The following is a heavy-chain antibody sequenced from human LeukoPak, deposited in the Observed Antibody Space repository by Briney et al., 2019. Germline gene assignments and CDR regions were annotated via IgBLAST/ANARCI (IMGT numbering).Heavy chain of an antibody. V-gene: IGHV3-30-3*01. J-gene: IGHJ4*02. D-gene: IGHD4-17*01. CDR1: GFTFSNYA. CDR2: VLYDGTNQ. CDR3: ARDFRDYRDYVAYFDS. Sequence: GGSLRLSCAASGFTFSNYAMHWVRQAPGKELEWVAVVLYDGTNQYYADSVKGRFTISRDNSRNTLYLQMNSLKVEDTAVYYCARDFRDYRDYVAYFDSWGQGTLVTVSS.